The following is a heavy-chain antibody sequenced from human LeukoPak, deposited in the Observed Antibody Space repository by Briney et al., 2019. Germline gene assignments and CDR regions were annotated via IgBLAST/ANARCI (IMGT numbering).Heavy chain of an antibody. CDR3: ARDNEYCTGGTCRLGY. CDR2: INNDGRST. J-gene: IGHJ4*02. CDR1: GFTFSFYW. Sequence: GGSLRLSCASSGFTFSFYWIHWVRQAPGKGLVWVSRINNDGRSTSYAGSVKGRFTISRDNAKNTLYLQMNSLRAEDTAVYYCARDNEYCTGGTCRLGYWGQGALVTVSS. V-gene: IGHV3-74*01. D-gene: IGHD2-15*01.